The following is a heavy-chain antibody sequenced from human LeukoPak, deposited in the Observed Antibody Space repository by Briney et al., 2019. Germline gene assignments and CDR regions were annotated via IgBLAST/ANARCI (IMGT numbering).Heavy chain of an antibody. Sequence: GGSVRLSCAASGFSLSDYSMHWVRRAPGKGLVWVSHIKNDGSSTSYAEIVKGRFTISRDNANNALYLQMNSLRAEDTAVYYCVRTLHYERGGPYRHFDCWGQGTLVTVS. D-gene: IGHD3-22*01. J-gene: IGHJ4*02. V-gene: IGHV3-74*01. CDR1: GFSLSDYS. CDR2: IKNDGSST. CDR3: VRTLHYERGGPYRHFDC.